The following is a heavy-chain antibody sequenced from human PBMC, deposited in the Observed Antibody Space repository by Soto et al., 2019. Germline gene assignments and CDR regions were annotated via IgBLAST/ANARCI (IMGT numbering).Heavy chain of an antibody. V-gene: IGHV1-18*01. CDR1: GYTFTSYG. J-gene: IGHJ6*02. CDR3: ARVGTAGTAVGDYYYYGMDV. CDR2: ISAYNGNT. D-gene: IGHD6-13*01. Sequence: ASVKVSCKASGYTFTSYGISWVRQAPGQGLEWMGWISAYNGNTNYAQKLQGRVTMTTGTSTSTACMELRSLRSDDTAVYYCARVGTAGTAVGDYYYYGMDVWGQGTTVTVSS.